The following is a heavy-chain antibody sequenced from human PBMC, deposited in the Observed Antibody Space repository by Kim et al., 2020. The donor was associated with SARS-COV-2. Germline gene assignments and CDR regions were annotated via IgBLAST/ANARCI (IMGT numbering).Heavy chain of an antibody. CDR3: ARECTGYFDY. CDR2: ISGNSDKT. J-gene: IGHJ4*02. V-gene: IGHV3-9*01. CDR1: GFNFDDYV. Sequence: GGSLRLSCAASGFNFDDYVRHWVRQAPGKGLEWVAGISGNSDKTGYAEFVRGRLTISRDNAKDSLDLQMNSLRIEDTALYFCARECTGYFDYWGQGIPVTVST.